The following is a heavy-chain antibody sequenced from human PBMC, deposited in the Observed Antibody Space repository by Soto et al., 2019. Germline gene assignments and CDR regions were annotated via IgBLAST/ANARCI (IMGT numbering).Heavy chain of an antibody. Sequence: SETVSLTCTVSGGSITSGGYFWSWIRQHPGKGLEWIGFTYNSGSTLYNPALKSRVTISVDTSKNQFSLKLSSVTAADTAVYYCARSVFPWGQGTLVTVSS. CDR1: GGSITSGGYF. CDR2: TYNSGST. V-gene: IGHV4-31*03. J-gene: IGHJ5*02. CDR3: ARSVFP.